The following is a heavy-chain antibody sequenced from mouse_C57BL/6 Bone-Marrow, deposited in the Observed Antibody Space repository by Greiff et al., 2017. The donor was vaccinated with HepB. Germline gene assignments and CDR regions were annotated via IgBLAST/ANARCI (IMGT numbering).Heavy chain of an antibody. J-gene: IGHJ3*01. D-gene: IGHD2-2*01. V-gene: IGHV1-81*01. CDR1: GYTFTSYG. CDR2: IYPRSGNT. CDR3: ARERGYGPFAY. Sequence: QVQLQQSGAELARPGASVKLSCKASGYTFTSYGISWVKQRTGQGLEWIGEIYPRSGNTYYNEKFKGKATLTAHKSSSTAYMELRSLTSEDSAVYFCARERGYGPFAYWGQGTLVTVSA.